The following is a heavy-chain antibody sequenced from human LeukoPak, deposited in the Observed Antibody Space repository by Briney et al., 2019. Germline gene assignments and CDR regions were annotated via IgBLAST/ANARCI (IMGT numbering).Heavy chain of an antibody. CDR3: ARKYGAGTIYKPFDY. V-gene: IGHV3-7*01. J-gene: IGHJ4*02. Sequence: GGSLRLSCAASGFTFSSYWMSWVRQAPGKGLEWVANIKQDGSEKYYVDSVKGRFTISRDNAKNSLYLQMNSLRAKDTAVYYCARKYGAGTIYKPFDYWGQGTLVTVSS. CDR1: GFTFSSYW. D-gene: IGHD6-13*01. CDR2: IKQDGSEK.